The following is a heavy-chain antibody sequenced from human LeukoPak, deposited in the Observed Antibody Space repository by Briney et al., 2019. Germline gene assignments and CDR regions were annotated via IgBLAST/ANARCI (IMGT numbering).Heavy chain of an antibody. J-gene: IGHJ1*01. CDR2: IDPSDSYT. D-gene: IGHD6-19*01. CDR1: GYSFTSYW. V-gene: IGHV5-10-1*04. CDR3: SRRGIAVAGTPAEYFQH. Sequence: GESLKISCKGSGYSFTSYWISWVRQMPGKGLEWMGRIDPSDSYTNYSPSFQGQVTISADKSFSTAYLQWSSLKASDTAMYYCSRRGIAVAGTPAEYFQHWGQGTQVIVSS.